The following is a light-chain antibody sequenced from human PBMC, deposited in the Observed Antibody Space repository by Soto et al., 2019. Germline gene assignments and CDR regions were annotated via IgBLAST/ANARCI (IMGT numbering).Light chain of an antibody. CDR3: QQYQSIPFT. CDR1: QSVLHRSNGNSY. J-gene: IGKJ3*01. CDR2: WSS. Sequence: DIVMTQSPDFLAVSLGERATIKCRSSQSVLHRSNGNSYVAWYQQKPGQPPKLLIYWSSTRESGVPDRFSGSGSGTDFPLTVNSLHAEDAAVYYCQQYQSIPFTFGPGTKVHI. V-gene: IGKV4-1*01.